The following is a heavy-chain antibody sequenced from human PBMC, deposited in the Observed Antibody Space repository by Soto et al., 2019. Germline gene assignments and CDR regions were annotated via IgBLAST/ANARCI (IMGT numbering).Heavy chain of an antibody. CDR2: IIPIFGTA. D-gene: IGHD1-26*01. J-gene: IGHJ4*02. CDR3: ARGGRSVGATIDY. CDR1: GGTFSSYA. Sequence: ASVKVSCKASGGTFSSYAISWVRQAPGQGLEWMGGIIPIFGTANYAQKFQGRVTITEDESTSTAYMELSSLRSEDTAVYYCARGGRSVGATIDYWGQGTLVTVSS. V-gene: IGHV1-69*13.